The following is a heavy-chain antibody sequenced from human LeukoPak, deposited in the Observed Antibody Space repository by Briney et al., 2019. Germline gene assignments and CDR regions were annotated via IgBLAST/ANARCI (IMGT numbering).Heavy chain of an antibody. CDR1: GGSISSGSYY. D-gene: IGHD6-19*01. Sequence: SQTLSLTCTVSGGSISSGSYYWSWIRQPAGKGLEWIGHIYTSGSTSYNPSLKSRVTLSVETSRNQFSLRLSSVTAADTAVYYCARGRVAVAGRFDYWGQGTLVTVSS. J-gene: IGHJ4*02. V-gene: IGHV4-61*09. CDR2: IYTSGST. CDR3: ARGRVAVAGRFDY.